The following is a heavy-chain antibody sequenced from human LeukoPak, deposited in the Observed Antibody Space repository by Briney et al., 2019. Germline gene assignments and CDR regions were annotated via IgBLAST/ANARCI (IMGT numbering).Heavy chain of an antibody. V-gene: IGHV4-38-2*02. CDR3: ARVSGSYHYFDY. Sequence: PSETLSLTCTVSGYSISSGYYWGWIRQPPGKGLEWIGSIYHSGGTYYNPSLKSRVTISRDTSKNQFSLKLSSVTAADTAVYYCARVSGSYHYFDYWGQGTLVTVSS. CDR2: IYHSGGT. CDR1: GYSISSGYY. D-gene: IGHD1-26*01. J-gene: IGHJ4*02.